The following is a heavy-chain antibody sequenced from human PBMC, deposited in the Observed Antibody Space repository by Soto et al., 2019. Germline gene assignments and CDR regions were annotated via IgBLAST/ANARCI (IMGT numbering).Heavy chain of an antibody. Sequence: EVQLVESGGGLVKPGGSLRLSCAASGFIFSSYTMNWVRQAPGKGLEWVSSISASSTYIYYADSLKGRFTISRDNAYNSLNLQMNSLRAGDTAVYYSASGWLRDPWMYWGQGTLVTVSS. CDR1: GFIFSSYT. D-gene: IGHD5-12*01. CDR3: ASGWLRDPWMY. J-gene: IGHJ4*02. V-gene: IGHV3-21*01. CDR2: ISASSTYI.